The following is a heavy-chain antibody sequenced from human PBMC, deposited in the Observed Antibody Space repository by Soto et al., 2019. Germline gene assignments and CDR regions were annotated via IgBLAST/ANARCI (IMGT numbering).Heavy chain of an antibody. CDR1: GGSISSYY. CDR2: IYYSGST. Sequence: QVQLQESGPGLVKPSETLSLTCTVSGGSISSYYWSWIRQPPGKGLEWIGYIYYSGSTTYNPSLKGRVTMSVDTSKNQFSLKLSSVTAADTAGYYCARRYSSSFDYWGQGTLVTVSS. D-gene: IGHD6-13*01. V-gene: IGHV4-59*08. CDR3: ARRYSSSFDY. J-gene: IGHJ4*02.